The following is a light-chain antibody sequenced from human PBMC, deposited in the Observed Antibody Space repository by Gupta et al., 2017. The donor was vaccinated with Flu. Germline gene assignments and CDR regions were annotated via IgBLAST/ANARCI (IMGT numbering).Light chain of an antibody. CDR2: GHN. J-gene: IGLJ1*01. V-gene: IGLV1-40*01. CDR1: TIGAGYD. Sequence: QRVTSSCTGATIGAGYDVHWYQQCPGRAPKLLIYGHNNRPSGVPDRFSASKSGSSASLYIAGLRTDDEADYYCQSFDTTLNGSVFGTGTTVTVL. CDR3: QSFDTTLNGSV.